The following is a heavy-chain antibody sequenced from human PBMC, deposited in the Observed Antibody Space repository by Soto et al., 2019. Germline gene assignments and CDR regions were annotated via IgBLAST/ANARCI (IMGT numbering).Heavy chain of an antibody. CDR1: GFTFSSYS. Sequence: EVQLVESGGGLVQPGGSLRLSCAASGFTFSSYSMNWVRQAPGKGLEWVSYISSSSSTIYYADSVKGRFTISRDNAKNSLYLQRNSRRAEDTSVYYCAREGRYLNWFDPWGQGTLVTVSS. CDR2: ISSSSSTI. J-gene: IGHJ5*02. V-gene: IGHV3-48*01. CDR3: AREGRYLNWFDP. D-gene: IGHD3-9*01.